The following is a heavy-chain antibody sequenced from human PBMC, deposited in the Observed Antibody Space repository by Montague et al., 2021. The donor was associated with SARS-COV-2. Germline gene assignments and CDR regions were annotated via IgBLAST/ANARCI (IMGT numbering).Heavy chain of an antibody. D-gene: IGHD3-10*01. CDR2: TYYRSQWYN. J-gene: IGHJ6*02. V-gene: IGHV6-1*01. CDR1: GDSVASDNAA. CDR3: ARGIWFGELLTGYYYYGMDV. Sequence: CAISGDSVASDNAAWSWIRQSPSRDLDWLVMTYYRSQWYNDYAVSVKSRITINPDTSKNQFSLQLNSVTPEDTAVYYCARGIWFGELLTGYYYYGMDVWGQGTTVNVSS.